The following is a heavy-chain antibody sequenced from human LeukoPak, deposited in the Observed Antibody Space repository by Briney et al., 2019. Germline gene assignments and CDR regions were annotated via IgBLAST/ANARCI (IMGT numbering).Heavy chain of an antibody. CDR3: ARAPGTYYDY. CDR1: GFTFSNYG. V-gene: IGHV3-64*01. J-gene: IGHJ4*02. CDR2: ISSNGGST. Sequence: PGGSLRLSCGASGFTFSNYGMHWVRQAPGKGLEYVSAISSNGGSTYYANSVKGRFTISRHNSKNTLYLQMGSLRAEDMAVYYCARAPGTYYDYWGQGTLVTVSS. D-gene: IGHD3-10*01.